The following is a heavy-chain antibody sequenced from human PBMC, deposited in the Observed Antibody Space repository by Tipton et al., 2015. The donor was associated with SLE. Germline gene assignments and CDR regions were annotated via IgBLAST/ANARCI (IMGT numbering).Heavy chain of an antibody. Sequence: SLRLSCAASVFTFSSYWMHWVRQAPGKGLVWVSRINSDGSSKSYADSVKGRFTISRDNAKNSLYLQMNSLRAEDTALYYCAFTYYYYMDVWGKGTTVTVSS. J-gene: IGHJ6*03. CDR3: AFTYYYYMDV. CDR1: VFTFSSYW. CDR2: INSDGSSK. V-gene: IGHV3-74*01.